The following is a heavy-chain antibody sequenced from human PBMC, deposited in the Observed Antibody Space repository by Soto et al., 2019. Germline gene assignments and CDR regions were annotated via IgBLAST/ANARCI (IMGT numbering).Heavy chain of an antibody. CDR2: MSGSGGST. J-gene: IGHJ6*02. V-gene: IGHV3-23*01. CDR1: GFTFSSYA. D-gene: IGHD6-13*01. Sequence: EVQLLESGGGLVQPGGSLRLSCAASGFTFSSYAMSWVRQAPGKGLEWVSAMSGSGGSTYYADSVKGRFTISRDNSKNSLYLQMNSLRAEDTAVYYCAKGGIAAAGTVPYGMDVWGQGTTVTVSS. CDR3: AKGGIAAAGTVPYGMDV.